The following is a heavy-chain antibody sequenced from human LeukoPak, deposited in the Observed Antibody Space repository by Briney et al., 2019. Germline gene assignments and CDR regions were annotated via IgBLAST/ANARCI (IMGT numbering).Heavy chain of an antibody. CDR2: IYPGGSDT. V-gene: IGHV5-51*01. CDR3: AILRRCSGGSCYSGIFDY. Sequence: GESLKISCKGSGYSFTSYWIGWVRQMPGKGLEWMGIIYPGGSDTRYSPSFQGQVTISADKSISTAYLQWSSLKASDTAMYYCAILRRCSGGSCYSGIFDYWGQGTLVTVSS. CDR1: GYSFTSYW. D-gene: IGHD2-15*01. J-gene: IGHJ4*02.